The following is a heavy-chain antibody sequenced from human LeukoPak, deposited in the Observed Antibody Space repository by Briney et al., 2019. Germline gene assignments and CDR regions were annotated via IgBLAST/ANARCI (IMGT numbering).Heavy chain of an antibody. J-gene: IGHJ4*02. CDR3: ARRLRPGSYYFDY. Sequence: GGSLRLSCAASGFTFSSYWMSWVRQAPGEGLEWVANIKQDGSEKYYVDSVKGRFTISRDNAKNSLYLQMNSLRAEDTAVYYCARRLRPGSYYFDYWGQGTLVTVSS. CDR2: IKQDGSEK. D-gene: IGHD3-10*01. V-gene: IGHV3-7*01. CDR1: GFTFSSYW.